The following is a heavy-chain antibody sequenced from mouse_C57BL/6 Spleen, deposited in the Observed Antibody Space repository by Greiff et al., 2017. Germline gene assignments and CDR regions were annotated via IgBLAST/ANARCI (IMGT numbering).Heavy chain of an antibody. CDR1: GYTFTSYW. J-gene: IGHJ1*03. Sequence: QVQLQQPGAELVMPGASVKLSCKASGYTFTSYWMHWVKQRPGQGLEWIGEIDPSDSYTTYNQKFKGKSTLTVDKSSSTAYMQLSSLTSEDSAVYYCARSGLYRYFDVWGTGTTVTVSS. CDR2: IDPSDSYT. CDR3: ARSGLYRYFDV. D-gene: IGHD2-4*01. V-gene: IGHV1-69*01.